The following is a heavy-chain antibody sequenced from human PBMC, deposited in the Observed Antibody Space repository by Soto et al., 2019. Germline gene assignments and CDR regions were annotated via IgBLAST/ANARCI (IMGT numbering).Heavy chain of an antibody. Sequence: PLETLSLTCTVSGGSISSYYWSWIRQPPGKGLEWIGYIYYSGSTNYNPSLKSRVTISVDTSKNQFSLKLSSVTAAGTAVYYCARRYSSSFDYWGQGTLVTVSS. J-gene: IGHJ4*02. CDR3: ARRYSSSFDY. V-gene: IGHV4-59*08. CDR2: IYYSGST. CDR1: GGSISSYY. D-gene: IGHD6-13*01.